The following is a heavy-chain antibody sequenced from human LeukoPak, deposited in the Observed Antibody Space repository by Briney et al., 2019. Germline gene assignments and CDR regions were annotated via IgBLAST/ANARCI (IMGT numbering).Heavy chain of an antibody. J-gene: IGHJ4*02. CDR2: INPSGGST. CDR1: GYIFTSYY. Sequence: ASVKVSCKASGYIFTSYYMHWVRQAPGQGLEWMGIINPSGGSTSYAQKFQGRVTMTRDTSTSTVYMELRSLRSEDTAVYYCARETVGAFDYWGQGTPVTVSS. CDR3: ARETVGAFDY. D-gene: IGHD1-26*01. V-gene: IGHV1-46*01.